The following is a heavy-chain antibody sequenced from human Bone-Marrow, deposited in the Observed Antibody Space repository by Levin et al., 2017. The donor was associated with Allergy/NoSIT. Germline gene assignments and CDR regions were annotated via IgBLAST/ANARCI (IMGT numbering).Heavy chain of an antibody. V-gene: IGHV3-30*18. Sequence: GGSLRLSCEVSGFTLSSHGVHWVRQAPGKGLEWVAVIPNDGSARDYADSVKGRFTISRDTSKNTVYLQMNSLRGEDTAVYYCAKDRRAMAGPGDADYWGQGTLVTVSS. CDR3: AKDRRAMAGPGDADY. D-gene: IGHD5-24*01. CDR1: GFTLSSHG. J-gene: IGHJ4*02. CDR2: IPNDGSAR.